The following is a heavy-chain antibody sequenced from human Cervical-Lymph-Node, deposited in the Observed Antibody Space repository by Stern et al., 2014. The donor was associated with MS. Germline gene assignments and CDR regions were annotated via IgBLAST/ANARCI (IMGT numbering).Heavy chain of an antibody. Sequence: VHLVESGPGLVKPSQTLSLTCIVSGGTISNDGYYWSWIRQHPGKGLEWIGYIYYSGVTYYNPSLKSRVTISIDTSKNQFSLKLNSVTAADTAVYYCARDPRSRTTVTSWGQGTLVTVSS. V-gene: IGHV4-31*03. J-gene: IGHJ5*02. D-gene: IGHD4-17*01. CDR3: ARDPRSRTTVTS. CDR2: IYYSGVT. CDR1: GGTISNDGYY.